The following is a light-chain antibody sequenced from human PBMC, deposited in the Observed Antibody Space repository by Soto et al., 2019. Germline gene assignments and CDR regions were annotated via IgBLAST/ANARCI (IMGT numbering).Light chain of an antibody. V-gene: IGLV3-25*02. J-gene: IGLJ1*01. CDR3: QSADSSGTYYV. CDR1: ALSKQF. CDR2: KDS. Sequence: SYELTQPPWVSVSPGQTARITCSGDALSKQFAYWYQQKPGQAPVLVIYKDSERPSGIPERFSGSSSGTTVTLTISGVQAEDEADYYCQSADSSGTYYVFGTGTKVTVL.